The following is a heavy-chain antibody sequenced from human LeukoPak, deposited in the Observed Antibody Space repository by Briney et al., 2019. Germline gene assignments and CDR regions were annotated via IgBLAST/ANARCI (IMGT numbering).Heavy chain of an antibody. V-gene: IGHV1-2*02. Sequence: ASARVSCKASGYTLTGYYMHWLRQAPGQGLEWMGWNNPNSGDTNYAQKFQGRVTMTRDTSISTAYMELSRLTSDDTAVYYCAKNPYEYYFDYWGQGTLVTVSS. CDR2: NNPNSGDT. CDR3: AKNPYEYYFDY. D-gene: IGHD5-12*01. J-gene: IGHJ4*02. CDR1: GYTLTGYY.